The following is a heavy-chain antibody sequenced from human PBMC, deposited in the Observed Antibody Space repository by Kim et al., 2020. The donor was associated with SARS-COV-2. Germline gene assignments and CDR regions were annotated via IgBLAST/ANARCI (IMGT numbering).Heavy chain of an antibody. CDR2: GNP. CDR3: ARDSNSWPN. J-gene: IGHJ4*02. Sequence: GNPTYAQGFTGRFVLSLDTSVSTAYLQISSLKAEDTAVYYCARDSNSWPNWGQGTLVTVSS. V-gene: IGHV7-4-1*02. D-gene: IGHD6-13*01.